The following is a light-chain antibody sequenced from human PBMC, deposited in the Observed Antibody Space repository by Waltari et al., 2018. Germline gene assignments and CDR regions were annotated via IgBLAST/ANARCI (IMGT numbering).Light chain of an antibody. CDR1: GSDVGRYNR. V-gene: IGLV2-23*02. J-gene: IGLJ1*01. Sequence: QSALTQPATVSGSPGRSFTIPCTGTGSDVGRYNRVSWYQQHPGKAPKLMIYEVTKRPSGVSSRFSASRSGNTASLTISGLQAEDEADYYCCSYNDGPYVFGTGTKVTVL. CDR3: CSYNDGPYV. CDR2: EVT.